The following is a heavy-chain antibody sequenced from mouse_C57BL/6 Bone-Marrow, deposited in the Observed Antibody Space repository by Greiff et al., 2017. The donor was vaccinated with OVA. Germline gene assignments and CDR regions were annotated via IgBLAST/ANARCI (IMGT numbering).Heavy chain of an antibody. CDR1: GYSITSGYY. V-gene: IGHV3-6*01. CDR2: ISYDGSN. Sequence: DVQLQESGPGLVKPSQSLSLTCSVTGYSITSGYYWNWIRQSPGNQLEWMGYISYDGSNNYNPSFKNRISITRDTSKNQFFLKLNSGTTEDTATYYCARGSWVAYWGQGTLVTVSA. CDR3: ARGSWVAY. J-gene: IGHJ3*01.